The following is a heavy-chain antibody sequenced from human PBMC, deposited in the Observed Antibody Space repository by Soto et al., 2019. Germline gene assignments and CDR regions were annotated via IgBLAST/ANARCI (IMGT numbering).Heavy chain of an antibody. V-gene: IGHV4-39*01. CDR1: DGSMNSDSSY. Sequence: PSETLSLTCRVSDGSMNSDSSYWGWIRQPPGKGLEWIGVINHSGSTYHNLSLKGRVTMSVDASRNQFSLKLTSMTAADTAVYYCARLGGYVSVGYYYLWDSWGHGTLVTVS. CDR2: INHSGST. J-gene: IGHJ5*01. CDR3: ARLGGYVSVGYYYLWDS. D-gene: IGHD3-22*01.